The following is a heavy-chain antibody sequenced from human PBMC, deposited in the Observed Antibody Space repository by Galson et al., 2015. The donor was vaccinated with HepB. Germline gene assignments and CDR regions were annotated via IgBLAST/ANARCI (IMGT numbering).Heavy chain of an antibody. J-gene: IGHJ6*02. CDR2: TSYDGSNK. Sequence: SLRLSCAASGFTFRSYAMHWVRRAPGKGLEWVAVTSYDGSNKYYAESVKGRFTISRDNSKNTLNLQMNSLRPEDTAVYYCARGAPAAIRYYYYYGMDVWGQGTTVTVSS. V-gene: IGHV3-30-3*01. CDR1: GFTFRSYA. D-gene: IGHD2-2*02. CDR3: ARGAPAAIRYYYYYGMDV.